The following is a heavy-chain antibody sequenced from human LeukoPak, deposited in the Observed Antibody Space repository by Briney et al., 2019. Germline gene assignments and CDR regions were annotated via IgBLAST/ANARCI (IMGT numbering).Heavy chain of an antibody. CDR3: AKLDYGDADDAFDI. Sequence: GGSLRLSCAASGWTFSSYPMSWVRQAPAKGLEGVSASSGSGGSTYYADSVKGRFTISRDNSKNTLYLQMNSLRAEDTAVYYCAKLDYGDADDAFDIWGQGTMVTVSS. CDR2: SSGSGGST. V-gene: IGHV3-23*01. J-gene: IGHJ3*02. CDR1: GWTFSSYP. D-gene: IGHD4-17*01.